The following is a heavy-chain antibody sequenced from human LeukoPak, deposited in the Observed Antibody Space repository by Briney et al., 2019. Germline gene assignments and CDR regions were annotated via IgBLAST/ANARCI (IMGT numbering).Heavy chain of an antibody. CDR2: ISGDGTIK. V-gene: IGHV3-74*03. Sequence: GGSLRLSCEPSGFPFSSYWMLWVRQAPGRGLVWVSRISGDGTIKTYADFVRGRITISRDNTKNMLYLQMNSLKVEDTATYFCSRSQFDYWGQEVLVTVSS. CDR1: GFPFSSYW. J-gene: IGHJ4*02. CDR3: SRSQFDY.